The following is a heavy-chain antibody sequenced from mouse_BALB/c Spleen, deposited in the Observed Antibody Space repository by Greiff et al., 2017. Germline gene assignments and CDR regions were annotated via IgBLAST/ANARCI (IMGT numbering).Heavy chain of an antibody. CDR2: ISYSGST. V-gene: IGHV3-2*02. CDR3: AREDYYGSSSLFAY. Sequence: EVMLVESGPGLVKPSQSLSLTCTVTGYSITSDYAWNWIRQFPGNKLEWMGYISYSGSTSYNPSLKSRISITRDTSKNQFFLQLNSVTTEDTATYYCAREDYYGSSSLFAYWGQGTLVTVSA. D-gene: IGHD1-1*01. J-gene: IGHJ3*01. CDR1: GYSITSDYA.